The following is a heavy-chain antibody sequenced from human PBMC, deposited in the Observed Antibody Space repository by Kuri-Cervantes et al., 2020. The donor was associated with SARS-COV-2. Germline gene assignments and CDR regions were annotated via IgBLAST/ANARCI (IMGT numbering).Heavy chain of an antibody. D-gene: IGHD3-3*01. V-gene: IGHV1-24*01. CDR2: FDPEDGET. J-gene: IGHJ4*02. CDR1: GYTLTELS. Sequence: ASVKVSCKVSGYTLTELSMHWVRQAPGKGLEWMGGFDPEDGETIYAQKFQGRVTMTEDTSTDTAYMELGSLRSEDTAVYYCATLGLRFLEWLPLKSYYFDYWGQGTLVTVSS. CDR3: ATLGLRFLEWLPLKSYYFDY.